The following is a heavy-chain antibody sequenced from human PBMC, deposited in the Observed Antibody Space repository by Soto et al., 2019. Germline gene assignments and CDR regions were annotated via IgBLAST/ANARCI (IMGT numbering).Heavy chain of an antibody. V-gene: IGHV4-39*07. CDR2: IYYSGST. CDR3: ARGEWLATIKPYFAY. CDR1: GFSISSSIYY. J-gene: IGHJ4*02. Sequence: SDTLSLTCTFSGFSISSSIYYWGWIRQPPGKGLEWIGSIYYSGSTYYNPSLKSRVTISLDTSKNQFSLMLSSVTAADTAVYYCARGEWLATIKPYFAYWGQGTMVNVSS. D-gene: IGHD5-12*01.